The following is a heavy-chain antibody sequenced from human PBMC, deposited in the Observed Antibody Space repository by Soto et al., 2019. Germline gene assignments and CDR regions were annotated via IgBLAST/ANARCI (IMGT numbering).Heavy chain of an antibody. CDR3: ARGYYYDGGMWGFNYFDC. CDR2: TYYRSKWYN. J-gene: IGHJ4*02. V-gene: IGHV6-1*01. D-gene: IGHD3-22*01. Sequence: WVRQAPGQGLEWLGRTYYRSKWYNDYAVSVKSRITINPDTSKNQFSLQLNSVTPEDTAVYYCARGYYYDGGMWGFNYFDCWGQGTLVTVSS.